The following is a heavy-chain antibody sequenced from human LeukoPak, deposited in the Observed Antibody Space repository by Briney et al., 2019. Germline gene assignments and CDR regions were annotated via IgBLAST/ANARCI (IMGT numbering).Heavy chain of an antibody. CDR1: GFTFSSYW. J-gene: IGHJ4*02. Sequence: PGGSLRLSCAASGFTFSSYWMSWVRQAPGKGLEWVANIKQDGSEKYYVDSVKGRFTISRDNAKNSLYLQMNSLRAEDTAVYYCARDLRYFDWYIDYWGQGTLVTVSS. CDR2: IKQDGSEK. CDR3: ARDLRYFDWYIDY. D-gene: IGHD3-9*01. V-gene: IGHV3-7*01.